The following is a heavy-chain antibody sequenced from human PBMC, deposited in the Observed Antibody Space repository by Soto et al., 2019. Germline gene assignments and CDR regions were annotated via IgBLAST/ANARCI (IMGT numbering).Heavy chain of an antibody. J-gene: IGHJ4*02. D-gene: IGHD6-19*01. CDR2: ISSSGSTI. CDR3: ARDRPIAVAGPLDY. CDR1: GFTFSSYE. Sequence: PRLSCAASGFTFSSYEMNWVRQAPGKGLEWVSYISSSGSTIYYADSVKGRFTISRDNAKNSLYLQMNSLRAEDTAVYYCARDRPIAVAGPLDYWGQGTLVTVSS. V-gene: IGHV3-48*03.